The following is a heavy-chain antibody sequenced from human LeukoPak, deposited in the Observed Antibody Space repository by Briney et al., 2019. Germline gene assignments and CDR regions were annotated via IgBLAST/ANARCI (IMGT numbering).Heavy chain of an antibody. CDR2: INPNSGGT. V-gene: IGHV1-2*02. J-gene: IGHJ3*02. CDR1: GYTFTGYY. Sequence: ASVKVSCKASGYTFTGYYMHWVRQAPGQGLEWMGWINPNSGGTNYAQKFQGRVTMTRDTSISTAYMELSRLRSDDTAVYYCARYRFGSAGAFDIWGQGTMVTVSS. D-gene: IGHD1-26*01. CDR3: ARYRFGSAGAFDI.